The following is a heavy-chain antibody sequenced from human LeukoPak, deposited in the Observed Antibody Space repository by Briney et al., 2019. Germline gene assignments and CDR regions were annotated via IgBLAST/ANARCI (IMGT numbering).Heavy chain of an antibody. CDR2: ISSSSTYI. D-gene: IGHD3-16*02. J-gene: IGHJ4*02. V-gene: IGHV3-21*01. CDR3: ARTKTFGGVIVTYYFDY. Sequence: GGSLRLSCAASGFSFSSYNMNWVRQAPGERPEWVSSISSSSTYIYYADSVKGRFTISRDDAKNSLFLQMNSLRAEDTAVYYCARTKTFGGVIVTYYFDYWGQGTLVTVSS. CDR1: GFSFSSYN.